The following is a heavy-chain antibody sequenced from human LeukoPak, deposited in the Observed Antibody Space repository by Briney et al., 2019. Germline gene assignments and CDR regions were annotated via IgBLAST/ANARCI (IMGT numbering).Heavy chain of an antibody. Sequence: SETLSLTCTVSGGSISSGSDYWDWIRQPPGKGLEWIASIYYRGSSYYNPSLKSRVTISIDTSKNQFSLKVSSVTAADTAVYYCARGRNEVAGIIYWGQGTLVTVSS. CDR2: IYYRGSS. V-gene: IGHV4-39*07. CDR3: ARGRNEVAGIIY. J-gene: IGHJ4*02. D-gene: IGHD6-19*01. CDR1: GGSISSGSDY.